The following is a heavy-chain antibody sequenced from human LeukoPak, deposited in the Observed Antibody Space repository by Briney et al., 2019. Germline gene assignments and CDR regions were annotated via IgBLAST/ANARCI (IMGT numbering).Heavy chain of an antibody. D-gene: IGHD6-13*01. Sequence: GASVKVSCKASGGTFSSYGISWVRQAPGQGLEWMGGIIPIFGTAMYAQKFQGRVTITADESTRTAYMEMRSLRSEDTAVYYCARDIGQQLVNWFDPWGQGTLVTVSS. V-gene: IGHV1-69*13. CDR1: GGTFSSYG. CDR3: ARDIGQQLVNWFDP. J-gene: IGHJ5*02. CDR2: IIPIFGTA.